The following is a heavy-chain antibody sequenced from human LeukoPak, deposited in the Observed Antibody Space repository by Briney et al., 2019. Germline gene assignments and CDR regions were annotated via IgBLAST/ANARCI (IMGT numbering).Heavy chain of an antibody. CDR1: GFTFSSYA. CDR3: AKDTMVVVGATPGFDY. V-gene: IGHV3-23*01. J-gene: IGHJ4*02. Sequence: GGSLRLSCAASGFTFSSYAMSWVRQAPGKGLEWVSAISGSGGSTYYADSVKGRFTISRDNSKNTLYLQMNSLRAEDTAVYYCAKDTMVVVGATPGFDYWGQGTLVTVSS. CDR2: ISGSGGST. D-gene: IGHD1-26*01.